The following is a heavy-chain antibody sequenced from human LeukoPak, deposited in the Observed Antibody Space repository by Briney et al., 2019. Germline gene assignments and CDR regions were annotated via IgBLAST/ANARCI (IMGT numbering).Heavy chain of an antibody. D-gene: IGHD3-22*01. J-gene: IGHJ4*02. Sequence: SETLSLTCTVSGGSISTYYWTWIRQPPGKGLEWIGYIYYSGSTNYNPSLKSRVTISVDTSKNQFSLKLSSVTAADTAVYYCARVRWYYYDSSGQHDYWGQGTLVTVSS. V-gene: IGHV4-59*12. CDR3: ARVRWYYYDSSGQHDY. CDR1: GGSISTYY. CDR2: IYYSGST.